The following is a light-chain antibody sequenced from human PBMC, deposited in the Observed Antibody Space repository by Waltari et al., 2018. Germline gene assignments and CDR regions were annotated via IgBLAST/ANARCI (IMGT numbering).Light chain of an antibody. V-gene: IGLV1-44*01. CDR3: AAWDDSLNGWV. J-gene: IGLJ3*02. CDR1: SSNIGINP. CDR2: KNN. Sequence: QSVLSQPPSVIGTPGQGVTISCSGSSSNIGINPLNWYQQLPGTAPKLLIYKNNQRPSGVPDRFSGSKSGTSASLAISGLRSEDEADYYCAAWDDSLNGWVFGGGTKLTVL.